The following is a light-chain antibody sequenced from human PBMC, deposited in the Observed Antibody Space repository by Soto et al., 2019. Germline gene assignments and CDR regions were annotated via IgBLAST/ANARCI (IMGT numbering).Light chain of an antibody. V-gene: IGLV1-51*01. Sequence: QSVLTQPPSVSAAPGQAVTISCSGSSSNIAANSVSWYQHLPGTAPKLLIYDSDRRPSGTPARFSGSKSGTSATLGITGLQTGYEADYYCGAWDTSLTVYVFGSGTKLTVL. J-gene: IGLJ1*01. CDR3: GAWDTSLTVYV. CDR1: SSNIAANS. CDR2: DSD.